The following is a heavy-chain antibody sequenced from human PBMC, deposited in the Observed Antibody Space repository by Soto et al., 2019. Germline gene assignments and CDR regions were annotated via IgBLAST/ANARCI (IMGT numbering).Heavy chain of an antibody. J-gene: IGHJ6*03. V-gene: IGHV3-64*01. Sequence: GGSLRISFAASGYTFSSYAMHWVRQAPGKGLEYVSAISSNGGSTYYANSVKGRFTISRDNSKNTLYLQMGSLRAEDMAVYYCASAGYCSSTSCPDLHYYYMDVWGKGTTLTVSS. CDR2: ISSNGGST. D-gene: IGHD2-2*03. CDR1: GYTFSSYA. CDR3: ASAGYCSSTSCPDLHYYYMDV.